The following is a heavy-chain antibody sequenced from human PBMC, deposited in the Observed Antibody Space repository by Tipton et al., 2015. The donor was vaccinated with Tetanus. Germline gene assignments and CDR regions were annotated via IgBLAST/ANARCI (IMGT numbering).Heavy chain of an antibody. CDR2: ISYSSGTI. Sequence: GSLRLSCAASGFTFTSYSMNWVRQAPGKGLEWVSYISYSSGTIYYADSVQGRFTISRDNAKNSLYLQMNGLRDEDTAVYYCARDSTHRRDGYNDFDYWGQGTLVTVSS. V-gene: IGHV3-48*02. J-gene: IGHJ4*02. CDR3: ARDSTHRRDGYNDFDY. CDR1: GFTFTSYS. D-gene: IGHD5-24*01.